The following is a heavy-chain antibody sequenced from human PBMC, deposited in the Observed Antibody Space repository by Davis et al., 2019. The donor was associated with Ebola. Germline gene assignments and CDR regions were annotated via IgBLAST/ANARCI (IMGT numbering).Heavy chain of an antibody. CDR1: GFTLNDYY. Sequence: PGGSLRLSCAASGFTLNDYYMSWIRQAPGKGLEWVSSIRSSDTTIYYSDPVKGRFTVSRDNAKNSLYLQMNSLRAEDTAVYYCARDKRSSWYGGMDVWGQGTTVTVSS. D-gene: IGHD6-19*01. CDR2: IRSSDTTI. V-gene: IGHV3-11*01. J-gene: IGHJ6*02. CDR3: ARDKRSSWYGGMDV.